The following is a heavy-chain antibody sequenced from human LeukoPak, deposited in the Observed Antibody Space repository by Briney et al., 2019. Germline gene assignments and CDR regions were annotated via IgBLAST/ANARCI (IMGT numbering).Heavy chain of an antibody. V-gene: IGHV4-34*01. CDR1: GGSFSGYY. Sequence: SEPLSLTCAVYGGSFSGYYWSWIRQPPGKGLEWMVEINHSGSTNYNPSLKSRVTISVDTSKNQFSLKLSSVTAEDTAVYYCASGGYCSGGSCYSPPAYWGQGTLVTVSS. CDR3: ASGGYCSGGSCYSPPAY. D-gene: IGHD2-15*01. CDR2: INHSGST. J-gene: IGHJ4*02.